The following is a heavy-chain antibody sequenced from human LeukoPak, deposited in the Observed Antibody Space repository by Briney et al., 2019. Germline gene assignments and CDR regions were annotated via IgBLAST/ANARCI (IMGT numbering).Heavy chain of an antibody. CDR2: ISSSGGST. J-gene: IGHJ4*02. CDR1: GFTFSTYA. D-gene: IGHD6-19*01. Sequence: GGSLRLSCAASGFTFSTYAMHWVRQAPGKGLEYASAISSSGGSTFYANSVKGRFTISRDNFKNTLYLQMGSLRAEDMALYYCVRRAPGYSSGWLDYWGQGTLVTVSS. V-gene: IGHV3-64*01. CDR3: VRRAPGYSSGWLDY.